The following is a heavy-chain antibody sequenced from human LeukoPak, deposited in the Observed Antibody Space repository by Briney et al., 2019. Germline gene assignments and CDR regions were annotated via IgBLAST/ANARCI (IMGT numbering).Heavy chain of an antibody. CDR2: IWYDGTNK. CDR1: GFSFSTYG. CDR3: AKYSNGWYNLEY. V-gene: IGHV3-33*06. D-gene: IGHD6-19*01. J-gene: IGHJ4*02. Sequence: GGSLRLSCAASGFSFSTYGMHWVRQAPGKGLEWVAVIWYDGTNKYYAASVKGRFTISRDNSKNTVYLQMNSLRVEDTAVYYYAKYSNGWYNLEYWGQGTLVTVSS.